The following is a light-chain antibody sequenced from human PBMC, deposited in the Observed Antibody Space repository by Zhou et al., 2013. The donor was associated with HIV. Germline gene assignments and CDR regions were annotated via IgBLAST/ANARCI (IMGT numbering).Light chain of an antibody. J-gene: IGKJ1*01. CDR3: QQYDGSPWT. Sequence: EIVLTQSPATLSLSPGERVTLSCRASQSIDRTLAWYQQKPGQAPRLLIYATSSRATGIPDRFSGSGSGTDFTLTITRLEPEDFAVYHCQQYDGSPWTFAKGLRWKS. V-gene: IGKV3-20*01. CDR1: QSIDRT. CDR2: ATS.